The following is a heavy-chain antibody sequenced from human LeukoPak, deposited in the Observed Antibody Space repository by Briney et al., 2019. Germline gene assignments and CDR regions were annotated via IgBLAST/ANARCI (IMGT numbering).Heavy chain of an antibody. Sequence: PGGSLRLSCAASGFTVRSNYMSWVRQAPGKGLEWVSVIYSGGSTYYADSVKGRFTISRDNSKNTLYLQMNSLRAEDTAVYYRAREYCSSTSCYGMDVWGQGTTVTVSS. J-gene: IGHJ6*02. D-gene: IGHD2-2*01. V-gene: IGHV3-53*01. CDR3: AREYCSSTSCYGMDV. CDR1: GFTVRSNY. CDR2: IYSGGST.